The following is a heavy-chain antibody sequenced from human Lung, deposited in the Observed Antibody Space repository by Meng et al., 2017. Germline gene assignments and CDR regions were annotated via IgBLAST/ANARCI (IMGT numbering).Heavy chain of an antibody. CDR1: GGSLRDYY. J-gene: IGHJ4*02. CDR3: ARGPTTMAHDFDY. Sequence: QVELQQWGAGLLKPSEPLSLTCVVYGGSLRDYYWSWIRQPPGKGLEWIGEINHSGSTNYNPSLESRATISVDTSQNNLSLKLSSVTAADSAVYYCARGPTTMAHDFDYWGQGTLVTVSS. D-gene: IGHD4-11*01. CDR2: INHSGST. V-gene: IGHV4-34*01.